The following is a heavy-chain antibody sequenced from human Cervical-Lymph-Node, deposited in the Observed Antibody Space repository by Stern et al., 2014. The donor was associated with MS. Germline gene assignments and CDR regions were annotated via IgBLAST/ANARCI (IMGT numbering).Heavy chain of an antibody. J-gene: IGHJ5*02. D-gene: IGHD1-26*01. CDR2: IYYSGST. Sequence: QVQLQESGPGLVKPSETLSLTCTVSGGSISSSSYYWGWIRQPPGKGLEWIGSIYYSGSTYYNPSLKSRVTISVEPSKNQFSLQLSSVTAADTAVYYCFSYQPNWFDPWGQGTLVTVSS. V-gene: IGHV4-39*01. CDR1: GGSISSSSYY. CDR3: FSYQPNWFDP.